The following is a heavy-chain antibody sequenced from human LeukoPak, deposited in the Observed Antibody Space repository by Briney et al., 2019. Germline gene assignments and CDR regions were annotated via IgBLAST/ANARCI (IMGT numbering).Heavy chain of an antibody. Sequence: GRSLRLSCAASGFTFSSYGMHWVRQAPGKGLEWVAVISYDGSNKYYADSVKGRFTISRDNSKNTLYLQMNSLRAEDTAVYYCAKEGAIVEYYFDYWSQGTLVTVSS. CDR2: ISYDGSNK. CDR1: GFTFSSYG. CDR3: AKEGAIVEYYFDY. V-gene: IGHV3-30*18. J-gene: IGHJ4*02. D-gene: IGHD1-26*01.